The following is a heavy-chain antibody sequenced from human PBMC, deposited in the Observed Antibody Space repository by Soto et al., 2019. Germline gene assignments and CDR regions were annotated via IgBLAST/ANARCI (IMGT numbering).Heavy chain of an antibody. CDR2: ISSSSSYI. J-gene: IGHJ4*02. CDR1: GFTFSSYS. Sequence: GGSLRLSCAASGFTFSSYSMNWVRQAPGKGLEWVSSISSSSSYIYYADSVKGRFTISRDNAKNSLYLQMNSLRAEDTAVYYCVRSGSPLDIVVVVAATFDYWGPGTLVTVSS. D-gene: IGHD2-15*01. CDR3: VRSGSPLDIVVVVAATFDY. V-gene: IGHV3-21*01.